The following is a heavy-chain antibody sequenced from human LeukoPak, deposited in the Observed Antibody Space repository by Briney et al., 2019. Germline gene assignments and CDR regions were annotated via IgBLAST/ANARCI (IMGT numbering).Heavy chain of an antibody. V-gene: IGHV3-72*01. CDR2: IRGKANSYST. D-gene: IGHD1-26*01. Sequence: PGGSLRLSCAASGFTFSDHYMDWVRQAPGKGLEWVGRIRGKANSYSTEYAASVKGRFTISRDDSENSLYVQMNSLKTEDTAVYYCARGGSYRHLDYWGQGTLVTVSS. J-gene: IGHJ4*02. CDR3: ARGGSYRHLDY. CDR1: GFTFSDHY.